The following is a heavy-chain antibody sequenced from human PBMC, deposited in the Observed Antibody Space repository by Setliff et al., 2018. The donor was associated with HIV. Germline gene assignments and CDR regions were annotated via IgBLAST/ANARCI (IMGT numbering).Heavy chain of an antibody. D-gene: IGHD2-21*01. CDR1: GVSINRTDHY. Sequence: SETLSLTCSVSGVSINRTDHYWGWIRQSPGKSLEWIGSVSQSGSTYYNPSLKNRITISVDRSKNLFSLKLISVTAADPGVYYCARVPVAGANWFDPWGLGTLVTVSS. CDR3: ARVPVAGANWFDP. CDR2: VSQSGST. V-gene: IGHV4-39*01. J-gene: IGHJ5*02.